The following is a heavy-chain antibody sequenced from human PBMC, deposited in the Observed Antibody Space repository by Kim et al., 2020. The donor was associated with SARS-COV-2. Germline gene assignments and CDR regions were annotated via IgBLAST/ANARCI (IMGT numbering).Heavy chain of an antibody. D-gene: IGHD3-3*01. V-gene: IGHV3-7*03. Sequence: YVDSVRGRFTISRDNAKNSLYLQMDSLRAEDTAVYYWARDRRLSSFFFDLWGRGSLVTVSS. CDR3: ARDRRLSSFFFDL. J-gene: IGHJ2*01.